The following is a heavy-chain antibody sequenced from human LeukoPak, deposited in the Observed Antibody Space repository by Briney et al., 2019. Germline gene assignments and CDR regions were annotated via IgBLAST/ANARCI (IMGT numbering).Heavy chain of an antibody. CDR3: GRAFPPLRTSSAGDL. J-gene: IGHJ4*02. D-gene: IGHD3-16*01. CDR2: ISGLSSYT. Sequence: GGSLRLSCSAPGLTFSDYDMNWVRQAPGKGLEWVSSISGLSSYTYYGESVKGRFSISRDNAKNSLYLQMNSLGAEDTATYYCGRAFPPLRTSSAGDLWGQGILVTVSS. CDR1: GLTFSDYD. V-gene: IGHV3-21*01.